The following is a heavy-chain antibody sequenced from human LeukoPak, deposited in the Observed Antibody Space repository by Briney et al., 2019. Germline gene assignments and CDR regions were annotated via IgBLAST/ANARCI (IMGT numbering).Heavy chain of an antibody. CDR3: ARHDLSSSWYYYRSGAFDI. V-gene: IGHV4-59*08. CDR1: GGSFSGYY. Sequence: SETLSLTCAVYGGSFSGYYWSWIRQPPGKGLEWIGYIYYSGSTNYNPSLKSRVTISVDTSKNQFSLKLSSVTAADTAVYYCARHDLSSSWYYYRSGAFDIWGQGTMVTVSS. CDR2: IYYSGST. D-gene: IGHD6-13*01. J-gene: IGHJ3*02.